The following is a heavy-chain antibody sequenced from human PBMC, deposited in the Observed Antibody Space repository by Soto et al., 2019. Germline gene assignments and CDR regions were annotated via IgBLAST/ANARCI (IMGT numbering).Heavy chain of an antibody. CDR3: AKEVYGAARGGMDV. J-gene: IGHJ6*02. D-gene: IGHD3-10*01. Sequence: EVQLLESGGGLVQPGGSLRLSCAASGFTFSNNVMNWVRQAPGKGLEWVSGISDNGGSTYYADSVKGRCTISRDNSKNTLDLQKNSPTAGDTAVYYCAKEVYGAARGGMDVWGQGTTVTVSS. CDR2: ISDNGGST. V-gene: IGHV3-23*01. CDR1: GFTFSNNV.